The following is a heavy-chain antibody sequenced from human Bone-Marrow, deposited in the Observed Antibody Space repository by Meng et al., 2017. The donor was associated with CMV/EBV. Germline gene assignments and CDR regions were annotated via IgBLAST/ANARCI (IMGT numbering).Heavy chain of an antibody. D-gene: IGHD5-12*01. V-gene: IGHV4-34*01. Sequence: SETLSLTCAVYGGSFSGYYWSWIRQPPGKGLEWIGEINHSGSTNYNPSLKSRVTISVGTSKNQFSLKLSSVTAADTAVYYCARGLGYSGYVHHWGQGTLVTVSS. CDR2: INHSGST. J-gene: IGHJ5*02. CDR1: GGSFSGYY. CDR3: ARGLGYSGYVHH.